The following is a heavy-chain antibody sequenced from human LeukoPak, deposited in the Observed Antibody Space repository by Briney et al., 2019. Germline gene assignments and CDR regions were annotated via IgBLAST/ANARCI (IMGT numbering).Heavy chain of an antibody. V-gene: IGHV3-23*01. CDR3: AKDRWSYYDSSGSSYFQH. D-gene: IGHD3-22*01. CDR2: TSGSGGST. CDR1: GFTFSSYA. Sequence: PGGSLRLSCAASGFTFSSYAMSWVRQAPGKGLEWVSATSGSGGSTYYADSVKGRFTISRDNSKNTLYLQMNSLRAEDTAVYYCAKDRWSYYDSSGSSYFQHWGQGTLVTVSS. J-gene: IGHJ1*01.